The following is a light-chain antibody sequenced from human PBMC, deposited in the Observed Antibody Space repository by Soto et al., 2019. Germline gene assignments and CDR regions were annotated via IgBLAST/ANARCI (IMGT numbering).Light chain of an antibody. V-gene: IGKV3-20*01. J-gene: IGKJ5*01. CDR3: QQYGNSPIT. CDR1: ERIYSAY. CDR2: GTS. Sequence: LTQAPGSRSLSRGERATLSCRASERIYSAYLGWYQQKPGQAPRLLIYGTSSRATGIPDRFSGSGSGTDFTLTISRLEPEDFAVYYCQQYGNSPITFGQGTRLEIK.